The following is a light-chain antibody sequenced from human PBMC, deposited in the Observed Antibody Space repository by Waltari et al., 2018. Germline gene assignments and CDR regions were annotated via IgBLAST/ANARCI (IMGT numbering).Light chain of an antibody. V-gene: IGLV3-21*02. CDR3: RVWDTSSDHPV. CDR1: NIGGKR. CDR2: DDS. J-gene: IGLJ3*02. Sequence: SYVLPQPPSESGAPGQPAHFFCPGYNIGGKRSPWFRQKAGKAPVLVIYDDSDRPSGIPERFSGSNSGDTATLTISRVEAGDEAAYYCRVWDTSSDHPVFGGGTKLTVL.